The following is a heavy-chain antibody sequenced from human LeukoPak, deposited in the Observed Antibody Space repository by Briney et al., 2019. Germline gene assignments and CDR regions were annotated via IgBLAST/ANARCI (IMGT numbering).Heavy chain of an antibody. CDR2: NNGDGSTT. V-gene: IGHV3-74*01. Sequence: GGSLRLSCVASGFSLSGYWMYWVRQAPGKGLMYISRNNGDGSTTNYADVVKGRFTISRDNFKSALYLEMNSLRAEDTAVYFCVKDRISRDGLWNFDYWGRGILVTVSS. D-gene: IGHD5-24*01. J-gene: IGHJ4*02. CDR3: VKDRISRDGLWNFDY. CDR1: GFSLSGYW.